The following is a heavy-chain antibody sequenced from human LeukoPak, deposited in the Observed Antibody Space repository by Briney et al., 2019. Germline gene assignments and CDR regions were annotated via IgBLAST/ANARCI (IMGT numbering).Heavy chain of an antibody. CDR2: IYYSGST. CDR1: GGSISSGDYY. V-gene: IGHV4-30-4*08. Sequence: SETLSLTCTVSGGSISSGDYYWSWIRQPPGKGLEWIGYIYYSGSTYYNPSLKSRVTISVDTSKNQSSLKLSSVTAADTAVYYCARDRGYCSSTSCYRDFDYWGQGTLVTVSS. J-gene: IGHJ4*02. D-gene: IGHD2-2*01. CDR3: ARDRGYCSSTSCYRDFDY.